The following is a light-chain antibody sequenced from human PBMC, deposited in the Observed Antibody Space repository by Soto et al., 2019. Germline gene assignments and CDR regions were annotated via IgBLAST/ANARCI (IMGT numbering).Light chain of an antibody. V-gene: IGKV3-15*01. J-gene: IGKJ2*01. CDR2: GAS. CDR3: QQYNNLYT. Sequence: EIVMTQSPATLSVSPGERATLSCRASQSVSSNLAWYQQKPGQAPRLLIYGASTRATGIPARFSGSGSGTGFTLTISSLQSEDFAVYYCQQYNNLYTFGQGTKVDIK. CDR1: QSVSSN.